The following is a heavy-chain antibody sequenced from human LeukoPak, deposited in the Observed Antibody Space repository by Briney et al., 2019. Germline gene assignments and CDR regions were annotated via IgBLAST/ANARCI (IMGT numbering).Heavy chain of an antibody. V-gene: IGHV4-59*12. D-gene: IGHD1-26*01. CDR3: ARGSKWYFDY. CDR2: LYDSGST. Sequence: SETLSLTCTVSGGSISSYDWSWIRQPPGKGLEWIGSLYDSGSTNYNPSLKSRVTISVDTSKNQFSLKLSSVTAADTAVYYCARGSKWYFDYWGQGTLVTVSS. J-gene: IGHJ4*02. CDR1: GGSISSYD.